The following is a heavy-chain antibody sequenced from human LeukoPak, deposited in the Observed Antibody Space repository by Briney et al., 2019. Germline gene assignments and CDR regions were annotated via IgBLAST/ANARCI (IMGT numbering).Heavy chain of an antibody. D-gene: IGHD6-13*01. Sequence: PGGSLRLSCAASGFTFDDYGMSWVRQAPGKGLEWVSSINWNGGSTGYADSVKGRFTISRDNAKNSLYLQMNSLRAEDTALYHCARPILRSYSSSWYGNDAFDIWGQGTMVTVSS. CDR3: ARPILRSYSSSWYGNDAFDI. J-gene: IGHJ3*02. CDR1: GFTFDDYG. CDR2: INWNGGST. V-gene: IGHV3-20*01.